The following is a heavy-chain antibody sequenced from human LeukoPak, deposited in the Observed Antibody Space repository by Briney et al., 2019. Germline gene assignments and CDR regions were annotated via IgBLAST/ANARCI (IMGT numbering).Heavy chain of an antibody. CDR2: INPNSGGT. J-gene: IGHJ4*02. V-gene: IGHV1-2*02. Sequence: ASVKVSCKASGYTFTGYYMHWVRQAPGQGLEWMGWINPNSGGTNYAQKFQGRVTMARDTSISTAYMELSRLRSDDTAVYYCARDDGYSSGWYGTKLDYWGQGTLVTVSS. CDR3: ARDDGYSSGWYGTKLDY. D-gene: IGHD6-19*01. CDR1: GYTFTGYY.